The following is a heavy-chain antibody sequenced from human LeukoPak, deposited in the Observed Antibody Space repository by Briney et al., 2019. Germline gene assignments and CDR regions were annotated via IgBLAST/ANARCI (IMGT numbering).Heavy chain of an antibody. CDR1: GFTFSSYW. Sequence: GGSLRLSCAASGFTFSSYWMTWVRQAPGKGLEWVANIKQGGSETYYVDSVKGRFTISRDNARNSLYLQMNNLRGEDTAIYYCARDAGNSGYGCDLWGQGTLVTVSS. V-gene: IGHV3-7*01. D-gene: IGHD5-12*01. CDR3: ARDAGNSGYGCDL. J-gene: IGHJ5*02. CDR2: IKQGGSET.